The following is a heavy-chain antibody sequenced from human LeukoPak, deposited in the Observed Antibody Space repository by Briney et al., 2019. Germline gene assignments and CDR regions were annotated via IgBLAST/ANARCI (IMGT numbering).Heavy chain of an antibody. CDR2: INPNSGGT. CDR3: ARERNLQFHYFDY. D-gene: IGHD4-11*01. V-gene: IGHV1-2*02. Sequence: ASVKVSCKASGYTFTGYYMHWVRQAPGQGLEWMGWINPNSGGTNYARKFQGRVTMTRDTSISTAYMELSRLRSDDTAVYYCARERNLQFHYFDYWGQGTLVTVSS. J-gene: IGHJ4*02. CDR1: GYTFTGYY.